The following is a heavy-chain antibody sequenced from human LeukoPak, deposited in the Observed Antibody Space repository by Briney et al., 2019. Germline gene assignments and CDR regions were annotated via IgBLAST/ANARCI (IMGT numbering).Heavy chain of an antibody. V-gene: IGHV4-30-4*01. CDR1: GVSISSGDYS. J-gene: IGHJ4*02. CDR2: ICYSGST. CDR3: ARDPPPVDYYGSGSYYGY. Sequence: PSQSLSLTCTVSGVSISSGDYSWSWIPQPPGKGLEWIGYICYSGSTYYNPSLKSRVTISVDTSKNQFSLKLRSVTAADTAVYYCARDPPPVDYYGSGSYYGYWGQGTLVTVSS. D-gene: IGHD3-10*01.